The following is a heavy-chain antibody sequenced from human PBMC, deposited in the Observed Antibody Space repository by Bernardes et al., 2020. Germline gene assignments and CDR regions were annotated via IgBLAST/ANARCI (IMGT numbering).Heavy chain of an antibody. CDR1: GFTFSSYS. CDR2: ISSSSSTI. V-gene: IGHV3-48*02. Sequence: GGSLRLSRAASGFTFSSYSMNWVRQAPGKGLEWVSYISSSSSTIYYADSVKGRFTISRDNAKNSLYLQMNSLRDEDTAVYYCARGGVVVAANDAFDIWGQGTMVTVSS. CDR3: ARGGVVVAANDAFDI. D-gene: IGHD2-15*01. J-gene: IGHJ3*02.